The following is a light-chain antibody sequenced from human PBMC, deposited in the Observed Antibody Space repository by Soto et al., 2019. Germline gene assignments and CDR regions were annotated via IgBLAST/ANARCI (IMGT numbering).Light chain of an antibody. CDR1: QGISSY. Sequence: AIRMTRSPSSLSASTGDRVTITCRASQGISSYLAWYQQKPGKAPKLLIYAASTLQSGVPSRFSGSGSGTEFTLTISSLQPEDFATYYCQQYDNLPLTFGGGTKVDI. CDR2: AAS. V-gene: IGKV1-8*01. J-gene: IGKJ4*01. CDR3: QQYDNLPLT.